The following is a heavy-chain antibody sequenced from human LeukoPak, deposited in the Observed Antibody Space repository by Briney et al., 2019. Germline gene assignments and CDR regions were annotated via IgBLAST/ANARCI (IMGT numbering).Heavy chain of an antibody. CDR3: TRGTIAVAGARSFDY. D-gene: IGHD6-19*01. J-gene: IGHJ4*02. CDR2: IRSKAYGGTT. V-gene: IGHV3-49*04. CDR1: GFTFSSYG. Sequence: GGSLRLSCAASGFTFSSYGMHWVRQAPGKGLEWVGFIRSKAYGGTTEYAASVKGRFTISRDDSKSIAYLQMNSLKTEDTAVYYCTRGTIAVAGARSFDYWGQGTLVTVSS.